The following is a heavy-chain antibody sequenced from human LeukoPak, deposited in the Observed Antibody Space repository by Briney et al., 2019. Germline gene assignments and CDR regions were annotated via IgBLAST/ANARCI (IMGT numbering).Heavy chain of an antibody. CDR2: IYYSGST. D-gene: IGHD3-16*01. Sequence: SETLSLTCTVSGGSISSYYWSWIRQPPGKGLEWIGYIYYSGSTNYNPSLKSRVTISVDTSKNQFSLKLSSVTAADTAVYYCARDPALRYMDVWGKGTTVTVSS. V-gene: IGHV4-59*01. J-gene: IGHJ6*03. CDR3: ARDPALRYMDV. CDR1: GGSISSYY.